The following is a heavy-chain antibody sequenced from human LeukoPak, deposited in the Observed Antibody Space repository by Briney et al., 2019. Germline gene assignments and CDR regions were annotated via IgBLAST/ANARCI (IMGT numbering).Heavy chain of an antibody. CDR1: GGFISSYY. J-gene: IGHJ4*02. CDR2: IYYSGST. Sequence: SETLSLTCTVSGGFISSYYWSWIRQPPGKGLEWIGYIYYSGSTNYNPSLKSRVTVSLDTSKNQFSLKLSSVTAADTAVYYCARIRSGVAPFDYWGQGTLVTVSS. CDR3: ARIRSGVAPFDY. V-gene: IGHV4-59*08. D-gene: IGHD3-3*01.